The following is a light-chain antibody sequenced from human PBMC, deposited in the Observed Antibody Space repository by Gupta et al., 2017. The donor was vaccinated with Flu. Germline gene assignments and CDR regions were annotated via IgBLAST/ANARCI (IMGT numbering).Light chain of an antibody. CDR3: QQDGSLPWT. Sequence: DNVLTQSPGTLSLSPGESATLSCRARQSVSTTFLAWFQQKPGQAPRLLIYGTSTRATGIPDRFGGSGSGRDFTLTISRLEPEDSAVYYCQQDGSLPWTFGQGTKVEIK. CDR1: QSVSTTF. V-gene: IGKV3-20*01. J-gene: IGKJ1*01. CDR2: GTS.